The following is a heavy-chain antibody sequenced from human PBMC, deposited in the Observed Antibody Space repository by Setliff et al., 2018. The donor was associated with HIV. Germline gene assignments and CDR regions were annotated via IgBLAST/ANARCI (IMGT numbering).Heavy chain of an antibody. J-gene: IGHJ4*02. CDR1: GGSISGYH. CDR2: IYTSRGT. V-gene: IGHV4-4*09. Sequence: SETLSLTCTVSGGSISGYHWNWLRQTPGKGLEWIGYIYTSRGTNYNHSLRTRVIISVDTSNQFSLKLSSVSAADAAVYYCARSPSYRSSWEYYFDYWGQGILVTV. CDR3: ARSPSYRSSWEYYFDY. D-gene: IGHD6-13*01.